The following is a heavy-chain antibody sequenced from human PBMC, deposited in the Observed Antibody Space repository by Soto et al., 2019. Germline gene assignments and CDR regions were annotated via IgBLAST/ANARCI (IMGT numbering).Heavy chain of an antibody. J-gene: IGHJ6*02. D-gene: IGHD6-13*01. Sequence: GGSLRLSCAASGFTFSSYGMHWVRQAPGKGLEWVAVIWYDGSNKYYADSVKGRFTISRDNSKSTLYLQMNSLRAEDTAVYYYARATEAGTGTHYYYYYGMDVWGQGTTVTVSS. V-gene: IGHV3-33*01. CDR3: ARATEAGTGTHYYYYYGMDV. CDR2: IWYDGSNK. CDR1: GFTFSSYG.